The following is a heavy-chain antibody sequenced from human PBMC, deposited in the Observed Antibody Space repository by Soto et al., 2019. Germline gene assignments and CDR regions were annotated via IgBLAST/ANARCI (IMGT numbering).Heavy chain of an antibody. J-gene: IGHJ4*02. CDR1: GFTFSSYW. V-gene: IGHV3-74*01. D-gene: IGHD3-22*01. CDR3: AIRASYYDSSGYFDY. Sequence: EVQLVESGGGLVQPGGSLRLSCAASGFTFSSYWMHWVRQAPGKGLVWVSRINSDGSSTSYADSVKGRFTISRDNAKNTLYLQMNSVRAEDTALYYCAIRASYYDSSGYFDYWGQGTLVTVSS. CDR2: INSDGSST.